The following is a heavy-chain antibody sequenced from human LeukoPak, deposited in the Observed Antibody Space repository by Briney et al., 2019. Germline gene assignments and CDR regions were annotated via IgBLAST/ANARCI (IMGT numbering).Heavy chain of an antibody. D-gene: IGHD3-3*01. CDR3: ARTPILEWLLLPFDY. CDR1: GGSISSYY. J-gene: IGHJ4*02. CDR2: IYTSGST. Sequence: SETLSLTCTVSGGSISSYYWSWIRQPAGKGLEWIGRIYTSGSTNYNPSLKSRVTMSVDTSKNQFSLKLSSVTAADTAVYYCARTPILEWLLLPFDYWGQGTLVTVSS. V-gene: IGHV4-4*07.